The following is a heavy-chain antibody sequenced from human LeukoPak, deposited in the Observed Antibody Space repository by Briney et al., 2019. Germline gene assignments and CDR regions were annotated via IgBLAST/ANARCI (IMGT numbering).Heavy chain of an antibody. J-gene: IGHJ3*02. D-gene: IGHD3-16*02. V-gene: IGHV3-48*03. CDR2: ISSTGSTI. CDR1: GFTFSTYE. CDR3: ARWVVSVAAFDI. Sequence: GGSLRLSCAASGFTFSTYEMNWVRQAPGKGLEWVSHISSTGSTIYYADSVKGRFTISRDNAKNTLYLQMNSLRAEDTAVYYCARWVVSVAAFDIWGQGTMVTVSS.